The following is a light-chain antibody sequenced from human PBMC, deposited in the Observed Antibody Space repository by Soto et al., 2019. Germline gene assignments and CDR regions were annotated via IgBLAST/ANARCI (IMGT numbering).Light chain of an antibody. Sequence: QSVLTQPASVSGSPGQSITISCSGTSSDVGGYNYVSWYQQHPGKAPQVMIYDVSNRPSGVSNRFSGSKSGNTASLTISGLQAEDGADYYCYSYTTSSTYVFGTGTKVTV. V-gene: IGLV2-14*01. CDR2: DVS. J-gene: IGLJ1*01. CDR1: SSDVGGYNY. CDR3: YSYTTSSTYV.